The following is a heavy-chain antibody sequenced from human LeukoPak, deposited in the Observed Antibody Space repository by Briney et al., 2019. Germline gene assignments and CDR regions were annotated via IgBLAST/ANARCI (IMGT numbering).Heavy chain of an antibody. Sequence: GASVKASCKASGYTFTGYYMHWVRQAPGQGLEWMGWINPNSGGTNYAQKFQGRVTMTRDTSISTAYMELSRLRSDDTAVYYCARDEVGVRYRCSGGSCYASRTWGRGTLVTVSS. CDR3: ARDEVGVRYRCSGGSCYASRT. J-gene: IGHJ5*02. D-gene: IGHD2-15*01. CDR1: GYTFTGYY. V-gene: IGHV1-2*02. CDR2: INPNSGGT.